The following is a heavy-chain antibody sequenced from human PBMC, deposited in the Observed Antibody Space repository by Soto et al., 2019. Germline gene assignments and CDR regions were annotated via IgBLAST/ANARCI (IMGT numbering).Heavy chain of an antibody. CDR3: ERETGYSSGWRQDY. V-gene: IGHV3-74*01. Sequence: GGSLRLSCAASGFTFSSYWVHWVRQAPGKGLVWVSRINSDGSSISYADSVKGRFTISRDNAKNTLYLQMNSLRVEDTAVYYCERETGYSSGWRQDYWGQGTLVPVSS. J-gene: IGHJ4*02. CDR2: INSDGSSI. D-gene: IGHD6-19*01. CDR1: GFTFSSYW.